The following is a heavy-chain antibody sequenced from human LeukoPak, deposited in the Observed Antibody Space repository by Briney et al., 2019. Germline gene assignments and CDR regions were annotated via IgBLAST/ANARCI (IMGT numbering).Heavy chain of an antibody. CDR3: ARGSEDYDSSGYYYDLGDY. J-gene: IGHJ4*02. D-gene: IGHD3-22*01. CDR2: ISYEGKNK. Sequence: GGSLRLSCAASGFTFINAWMAWVRQAPGKGLEWVAVISYEGKNKYYADSVKGRFTISRDNSKNKQYLQMNSLRAEDTAVYYCARGSEDYDSSGYYYDLGDYWGQGNLVTVSS. V-gene: IGHV3-30*03. CDR1: GFTFINAW.